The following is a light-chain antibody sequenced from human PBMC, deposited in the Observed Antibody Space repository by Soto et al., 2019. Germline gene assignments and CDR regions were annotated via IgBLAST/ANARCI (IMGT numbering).Light chain of an antibody. V-gene: IGKV1-9*01. J-gene: IGKJ4*01. CDR3: QQLRSYPST. CDR2: AAS. CDR1: QDISSY. Sequence: IQVTQSPSSLSASVGDRVTITCRASQDISSYLAWYQQKPGKAPTLLIYAASTLQSGVPSRFSGSGFGTDFTLTISSLQAEDFASYYCQQLRSYPSTFGGGTKWEIK.